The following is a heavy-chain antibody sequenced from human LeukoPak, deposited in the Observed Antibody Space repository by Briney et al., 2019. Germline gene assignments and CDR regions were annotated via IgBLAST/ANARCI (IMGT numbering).Heavy chain of an antibody. J-gene: IGHJ4*02. CDR2: INPNSGGT. Sequence: ASVKVSFKASGYTFTVYYMHWVRQAPGQGLEGMGWINPNSGGTNYAQKFQGRVTMTRDTSISTAYMELSRLRSDDTAVYYCARAEDYDFWSAWDYWGQGTLVTVSS. D-gene: IGHD3-3*01. V-gene: IGHV1-2*02. CDR1: GYTFTVYY. CDR3: ARAEDYDFWSAWDY.